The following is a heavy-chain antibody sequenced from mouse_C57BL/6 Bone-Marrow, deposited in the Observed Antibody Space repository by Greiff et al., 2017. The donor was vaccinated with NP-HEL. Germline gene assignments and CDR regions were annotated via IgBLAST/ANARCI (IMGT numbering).Heavy chain of an antibody. CDR1: GYTFTSYW. V-gene: IGHV1-69*01. CDR2: IDPSDSYT. D-gene: IGHD1-1*01. Sequence: VQLQQSGAELVMPGASVKLSCKASGYTFTSYWMHWVKQRPGQGLEWIGEIDPSDSYTNYNQKFKGKSTLTVDKSSSTAYMQLSSLTSEDSAVYYCARWGYYGGYWGQGTTLTVSS. J-gene: IGHJ2*01. CDR3: ARWGYYGGY.